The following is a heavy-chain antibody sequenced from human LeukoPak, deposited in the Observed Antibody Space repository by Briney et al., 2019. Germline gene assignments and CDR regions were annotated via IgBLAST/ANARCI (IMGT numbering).Heavy chain of an antibody. CDR1: GYTLTELS. J-gene: IGHJ3*02. V-gene: IGHV1-24*01. CDR2: FDPEDGET. CDR3: ATDGSGIAAAGQGAVDI. Sequence: ASVKVSCKVSGYTLTELSMHWVRQAPGKGLEWMGGFDPEDGETIYAQKFQGRVTMTEDTSTDTAYMELSSLRSEDTAVYYCATDGSGIAAAGQGAVDIWGQGTMVTVSS. D-gene: IGHD6-13*01.